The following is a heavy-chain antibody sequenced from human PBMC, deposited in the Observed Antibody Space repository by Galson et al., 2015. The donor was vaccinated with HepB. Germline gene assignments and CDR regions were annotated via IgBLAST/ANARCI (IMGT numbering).Heavy chain of an antibody. CDR1: GFTFSSYG. V-gene: IGHV3-30*02. CDR3: AKGVSGCSGGSCYRLHNWFDP. D-gene: IGHD2-15*01. CDR2: IRYDGSNK. Sequence: SLRLSCAASGFTFSSYGMHWVRQAPGKGLEWVAFIRYDGSNKYYADSVKGRFTISRDNSKNTLYLQMNSLRAEDTAVYYCAKGVSGCSGGSCYRLHNWFDPWGQGTLVTVSS. J-gene: IGHJ5*02.